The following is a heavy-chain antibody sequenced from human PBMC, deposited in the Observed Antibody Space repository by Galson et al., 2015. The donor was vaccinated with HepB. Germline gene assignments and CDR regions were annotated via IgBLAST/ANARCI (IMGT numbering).Heavy chain of an antibody. Sequence: SVKVSCKASGYTFTGYYMHWVRQAPGQGLEWMGWINPNSGGTNYAQKFQGWVTMTRDTSISTAYMELSGLRSDDTAVYYCARGVYANSGYYLSWGQGTLVTVSS. CDR1: GYTFTGYY. CDR2: INPNSGGT. D-gene: IGHD3-22*01. CDR3: ARGVYANSGYYLS. J-gene: IGHJ4*02. V-gene: IGHV1-2*04.